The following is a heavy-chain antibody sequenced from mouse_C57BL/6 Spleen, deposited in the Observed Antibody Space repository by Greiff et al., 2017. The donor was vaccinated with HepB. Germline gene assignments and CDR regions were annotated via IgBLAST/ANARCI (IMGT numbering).Heavy chain of an antibody. Sequence: VQLQQSGPELVKPGASVKISCKASGYTFTDYYMNWVKQSHGKSLEWIGDINPNNGGTSYNQKFKGKATLTVDKSSSTAYMELRSLTSEDSAVYYCARSDYGSDYWGQGTTLTVSS. D-gene: IGHD1-1*01. V-gene: IGHV1-26*01. CDR1: GYTFTDYY. J-gene: IGHJ2*01. CDR3: ARSDYGSDY. CDR2: INPNNGGT.